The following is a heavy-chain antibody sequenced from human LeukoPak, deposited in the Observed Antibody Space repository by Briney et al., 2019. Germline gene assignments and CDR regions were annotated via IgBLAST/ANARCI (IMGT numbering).Heavy chain of an antibody. D-gene: IGHD4-17*01. CDR2: IYYSGST. Sequence: SETLSLTCTVSGGSISSSSYYWGWIRQPPGKGLEWIGSIYYSGSTYYNPSLKSRVTTSVDTSKNQFSLTLSSVTAADTAVYYCASFYGDYIDYWGQGTLVTVSS. CDR1: GGSISSSSYY. CDR3: ASFYGDYIDY. J-gene: IGHJ4*02. V-gene: IGHV4-39*01.